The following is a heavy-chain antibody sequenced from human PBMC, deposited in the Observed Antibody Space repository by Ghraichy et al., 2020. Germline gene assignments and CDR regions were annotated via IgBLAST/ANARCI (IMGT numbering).Heavy chain of an antibody. CDR2: VSYGGSNK. V-gene: IGHV3-30*18. Sequence: GGSLRLSCAASGFTFSPYGMHWVRQAPGKGLEWVAVVSYGGSNKFYADSVKGRFTISRDNSKNTLYLQMNSLRAEDTAVYYCAKENTGYCSGGGCPLDYWGQGTLVTVSS. D-gene: IGHD2-15*01. CDR3: AKENTGYCSGGGCPLDY. J-gene: IGHJ4*02. CDR1: GFTFSPYG.